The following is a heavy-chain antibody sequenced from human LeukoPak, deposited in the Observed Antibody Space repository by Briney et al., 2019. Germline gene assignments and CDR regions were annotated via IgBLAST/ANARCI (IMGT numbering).Heavy chain of an antibody. CDR3: GAGDSYYFDF. CDR1: GGSISSSNW. D-gene: IGHD3-10*01. CDR2: VYHSGST. Sequence: PSETLSLTCAVSGGSISSSNWWSWVRPPPGKGLEWIGEVYHSGSTNYNPSLESRVTISIDKSKNQFSLKLSSVTAADTAVYYLGAGDSYYFDFWGQGTLVTVSS. J-gene: IGHJ4*02. V-gene: IGHV4-4*02.